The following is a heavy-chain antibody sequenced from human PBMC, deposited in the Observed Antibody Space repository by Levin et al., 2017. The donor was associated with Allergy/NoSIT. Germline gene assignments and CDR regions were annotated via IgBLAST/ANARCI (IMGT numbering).Heavy chain of an antibody. Sequence: SQTLSLPCAVYGGSFSGYYWSWLRQPPGKGLEWIGEINHSGSTNYNPSLKSRVTISVDTSKNQFSLKLSSVTAADTAVYYCAPRSRYSGSRGAFDIWGQGTMVTVSS. CDR1: GGSFSGYY. J-gene: IGHJ3*02. D-gene: IGHD1-26*01. CDR3: APRSRYSGSRGAFDI. V-gene: IGHV4-34*01. CDR2: INHSGST.